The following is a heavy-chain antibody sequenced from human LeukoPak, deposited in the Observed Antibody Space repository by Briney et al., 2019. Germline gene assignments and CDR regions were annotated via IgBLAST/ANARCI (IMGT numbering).Heavy chain of an antibody. J-gene: IGHJ4*02. CDR2: ISSSSSTI. D-gene: IGHD1-26*01. CDR1: GFTFSSYS. V-gene: IGHV3-48*04. CDR3: ARDRGGSYSAIDY. Sequence: GGSLRLSCAASGFTFSSYSMNWVRQAPGKGREWVSFISSSSSTIYYADSVKGRFTISRDNAKNSLYLQMNSLRAEDTAVYYCARDRGGSYSAIDYWGQGTLVTVSS.